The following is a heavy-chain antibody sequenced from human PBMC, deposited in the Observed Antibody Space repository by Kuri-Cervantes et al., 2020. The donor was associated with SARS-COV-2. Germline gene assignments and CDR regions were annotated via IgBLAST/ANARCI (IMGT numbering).Heavy chain of an antibody. J-gene: IGHJ4*02. V-gene: IGHV3-30*18. Sequence: GESLKISCAASGFTFSSYGMHWVRQAPGKGLEWVAAISYDGSNKYYADSVKGRFTISRDNSKNTLYLQMNSLRAEDTAVYYCAKDRDYYDSSGSSFDYWGQGTLVTVSS. CDR3: AKDRDYYDSSGSSFDY. D-gene: IGHD3-22*01. CDR1: GFTFSSYG. CDR2: ISYDGSNK.